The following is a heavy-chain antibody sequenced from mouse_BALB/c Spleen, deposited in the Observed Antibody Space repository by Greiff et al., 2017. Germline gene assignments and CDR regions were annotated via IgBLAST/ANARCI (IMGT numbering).Heavy chain of an antibody. CDR1: GFTFSDYY. CDR3: ARSVNGQLTGTSAWFAY. J-gene: IGHJ3*01. CDR2: ISDGGSYT. D-gene: IGHD4-1*01. V-gene: IGHV5-4*02. Sequence: EVQLVESGGGLVKPGGSLKLSCAASGFTFSDYYMYWVRQTPEKRLEWVATISDGGSYTYYPDSVKGRFTISRDNAKNTLFLQMTSLRSEDTAMYYCARSVNGQLTGTSAWFAYWGQGTLVTVSA.